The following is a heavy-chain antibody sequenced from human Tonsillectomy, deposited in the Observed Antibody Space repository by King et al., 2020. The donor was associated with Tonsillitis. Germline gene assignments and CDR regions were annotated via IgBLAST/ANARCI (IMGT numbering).Heavy chain of an antibody. CDR2: IYYNGGT. CDR3: ARRWRTADFYTMDG. D-gene: IGHD2-15*01. J-gene: IGHJ6*02. Sequence: LQLQESGPGLVKPSETLSLTCTVSGGSISSTSHLWGWIRQPPGKGLEWIGSIYYNGGTNYNPSLTSRVTISVDTSKSQFSLKLSSVTAADTAVYYCARRWRTADFYTMDGWGQGTTVTVSS. V-gene: IGHV4-39*01. CDR1: GGSISSTSHL.